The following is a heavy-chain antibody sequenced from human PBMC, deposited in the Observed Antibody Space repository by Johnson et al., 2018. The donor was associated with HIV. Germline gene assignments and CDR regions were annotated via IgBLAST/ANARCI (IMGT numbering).Heavy chain of an antibody. CDR3: AIGRGEFPRHAFDI. V-gene: IGHV3-74*02. CDR2: INSDGSST. D-gene: IGHD3-10*01. Sequence: VQLVESGGGLVQPGGSLRLSCAASGFTFSSYWMHWVRQAPGKGLVWVSRINSDGSSTSYADSVKGRFTISRDNSKNTLYLQMNSLRAEDTAVYYCAIGRGEFPRHAFDIWGQGTMVTVSS. J-gene: IGHJ3*02. CDR1: GFTFSSYW.